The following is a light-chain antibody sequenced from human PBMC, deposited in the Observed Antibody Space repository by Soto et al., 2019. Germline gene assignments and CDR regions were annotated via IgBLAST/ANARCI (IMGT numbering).Light chain of an antibody. J-gene: IGKJ4*01. V-gene: IGKV1-5*01. CDR2: DAS. CDR1: QSISSW. CDR3: QQYNSYSTCLT. Sequence: DIQMTQSPSTLSASVGDRVTITCRASQSISSWLAWYQQKPGKAPKLLIYDASSLESGVPSRFSGSGSGTEFTLTISSLQPDDFATYYCQQYNSYSTCLTFGGGTKVEIK.